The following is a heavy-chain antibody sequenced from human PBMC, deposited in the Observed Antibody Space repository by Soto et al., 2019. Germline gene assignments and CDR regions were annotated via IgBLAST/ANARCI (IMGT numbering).Heavy chain of an antibody. D-gene: IGHD1-1*01. J-gene: IGHJ6*02. CDR2: ISYDGDNK. Sequence: QVQRVESGGGVVQPGRSLRLSCAASGFTFSYHALNWVRQAPGKGLEWVAVISYDGDNKYIAESVKGRFTISRDNSKNTVSLQMNSLRAEDTAMYFCARGTTTSVFSAMDVWGQGTTVTVSS. V-gene: IGHV3-30-3*01. CDR3: ARGTTTSVFSAMDV. CDR1: GFTFSYHA.